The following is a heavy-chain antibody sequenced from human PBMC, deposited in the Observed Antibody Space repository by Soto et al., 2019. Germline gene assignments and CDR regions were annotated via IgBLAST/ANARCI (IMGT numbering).Heavy chain of an antibody. J-gene: IGHJ6*02. CDR1: GGSFSGYY. D-gene: IGHD3-16*01. Sequence: PSETLSLTCAVYGGSFSGYYWSWIRQPPGKGLEWIGEINHSGSTNYNPSLKSRVTISVDTSKNQFSLKLSSVTAADTAVYYCARGSWDYGMDVWGQGTTVT. CDR3: ARGSWDYGMDV. V-gene: IGHV4-34*01. CDR2: INHSGST.